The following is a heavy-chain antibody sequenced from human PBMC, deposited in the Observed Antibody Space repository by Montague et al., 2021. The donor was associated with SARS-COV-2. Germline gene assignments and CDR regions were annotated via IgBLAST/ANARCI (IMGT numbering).Heavy chain of an antibody. CDR2: IYSGGST. Sequence: SLRLSCAASGFTVSSNYMSWVRQAPGKGLEWVSVIYSGGSTYYADSVKGRFTISRDNSTNTLYLKMNSLRAEDTAVYYCARDAGGNFPTSFDYWGQGTLVTVSS. V-gene: IGHV3-53*01. D-gene: IGHD4-23*01. J-gene: IGHJ4*02. CDR3: ARDAGGNFPTSFDY. CDR1: GFTVSSNY.